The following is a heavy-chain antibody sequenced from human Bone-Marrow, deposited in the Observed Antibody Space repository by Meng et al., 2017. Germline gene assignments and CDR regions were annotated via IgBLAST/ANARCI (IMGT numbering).Heavy chain of an antibody. Sequence: QRVKSGAGVMKAGSLVKVSCKALGGIFSNYVIGWVRQAPGQGLEWMGGINAVFGTTNYAQKFQDRVTITSDESTSTAYMELSSLRSEDTAVYYCARDHSSSRGVVQAENAFDIWGQGTMVTVSS. V-gene: IGHV1-69*05. CDR2: INAVFGTT. CDR1: GGIFSNYV. CDR3: ARDHSSSRGVVQAENAFDI. D-gene: IGHD6-13*01. J-gene: IGHJ3*02.